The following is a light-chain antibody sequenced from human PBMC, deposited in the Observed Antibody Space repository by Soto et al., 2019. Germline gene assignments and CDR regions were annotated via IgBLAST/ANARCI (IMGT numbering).Light chain of an antibody. Sequence: EIVLTQSPATLSLSPGERATLSCRASQSVSGYLAWYQQKPGQAPGLLIYDASSRANGIPARFTGSGSGTDFSLTISSLEPEDFAVYYCQQRGTWPTFGQGTRVEI. CDR1: QSVSGY. J-gene: IGKJ1*01. V-gene: IGKV3-11*01. CDR2: DAS. CDR3: QQRGTWPT.